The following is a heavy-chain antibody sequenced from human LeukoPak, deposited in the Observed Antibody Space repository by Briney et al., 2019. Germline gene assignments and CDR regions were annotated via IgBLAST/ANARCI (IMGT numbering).Heavy chain of an antibody. CDR3: VRAVFSSSSWPIDY. D-gene: IGHD6-13*01. Sequence: ASVKVSCKASGYTFSSYYMHWVRRAPGRGLEWMGIINPSGGSTSYAQKFQGRVTMTRDTSTRIVYMELSSLRSEDTAVYYCVRAVFSSSSWPIDYWGQGTLVTVSS. J-gene: IGHJ4*02. V-gene: IGHV1-46*01. CDR2: INPSGGST. CDR1: GYTFSSYY.